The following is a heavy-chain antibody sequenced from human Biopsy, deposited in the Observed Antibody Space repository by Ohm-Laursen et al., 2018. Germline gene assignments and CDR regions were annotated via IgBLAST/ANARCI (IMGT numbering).Heavy chain of an antibody. CDR2: VHHDGRA. CDR3: ARFIVPSLHCSNGVCPIRWFDP. D-gene: IGHD2-2*01. Sequence: TLSLTCAVYGGTYSGYYWSWIRQPPGKGLEGIGEVHHDGRANYNPSLKSQVTISGNMSKKLFSLKLSGVTAADTAVYYCARFIVPSLHCSNGVCPIRWFDPWGQGTLVTVFS. J-gene: IGHJ5*02. CDR1: GGTYSGYY. V-gene: IGHV4-34*01.